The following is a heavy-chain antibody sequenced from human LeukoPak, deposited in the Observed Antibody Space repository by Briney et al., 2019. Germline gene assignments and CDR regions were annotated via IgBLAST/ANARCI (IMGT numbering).Heavy chain of an antibody. J-gene: IGHJ3*01. Sequence: GASVKVSCKASGYTFTSHYMHWVRQAPGQGLEWMGMIDPSGGGTTYAQKFQGRVTVTRDTSTSTVYMELSSLRSEGSAMYYCAAPSARSTVTTWSAFDLWGQGTMVTVSS. CDR2: IDPSGGGT. D-gene: IGHD4-17*01. CDR1: GYTFTSHY. CDR3: AAPSARSTVTTWSAFDL. V-gene: IGHV1-46*01.